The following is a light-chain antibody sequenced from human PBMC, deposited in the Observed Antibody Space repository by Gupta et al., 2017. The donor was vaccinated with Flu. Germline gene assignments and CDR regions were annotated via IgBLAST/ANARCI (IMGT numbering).Light chain of an antibody. Sequence: QSAAVQPRSVSGFPGPTVTISCGGAGSDVGTYYYVSWYQQHPGKAPKVIIFDVTRRPSGVPSRFSGSRSGDTAYLTISGLQAEDEADYYCYSYAGYHTCVFGGGTKLTV. J-gene: IGLJ3*02. CDR2: DVT. CDR3: YSYAGYHTCV. CDR1: GSDVGTYYY. V-gene: IGLV2-11*01.